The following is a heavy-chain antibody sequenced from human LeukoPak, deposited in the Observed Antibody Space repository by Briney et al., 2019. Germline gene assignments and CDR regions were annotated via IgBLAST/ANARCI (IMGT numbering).Heavy chain of an antibody. CDR1: GGTFSSYA. J-gene: IGHJ4*02. Sequence: SVKVSCKASGGTFSSYAISWVRQAPGQGLEWMGGIIPIFGTANYAQKFQGRVTITADESTSTAYMELSSLRSEDTAVYYCASAHDYGDLYFDYWGQGTLVTVSS. D-gene: IGHD4-17*01. CDR3: ASAHDYGDLYFDY. CDR2: IIPIFGTA. V-gene: IGHV1-69*01.